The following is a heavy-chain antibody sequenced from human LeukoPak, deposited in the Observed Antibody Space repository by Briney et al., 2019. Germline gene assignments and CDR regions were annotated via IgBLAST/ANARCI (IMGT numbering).Heavy chain of an antibody. CDR2: ISAYNGNT. Sequence: ASVKVSCKASGYTFTSYGISWVRQAPGQGLEWMGWISAYNGNTNYAQKLQGRVTMNTDSSTSTAYMELRSLRSDDTAVYYCARDCGGYSSSWYTLGGFDYWGQGTLVTVSS. D-gene: IGHD6-13*01. CDR3: ARDCGGYSSSWYTLGGFDY. V-gene: IGHV1-18*01. CDR1: GYTFTSYG. J-gene: IGHJ4*02.